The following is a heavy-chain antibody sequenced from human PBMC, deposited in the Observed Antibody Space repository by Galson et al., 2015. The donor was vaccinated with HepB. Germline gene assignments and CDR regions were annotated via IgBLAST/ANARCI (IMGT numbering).Heavy chain of an antibody. CDR3: ARDRDNWEAVAATHSYYYYGMDV. CDR2: IWYDGSNK. J-gene: IGHJ6*02. D-gene: IGHD2-15*01. CDR1: GFTFSSYG. V-gene: IGHV3-33*01. Sequence: SLRLSCAASGFTFSSYGMHWVRQAPGKGLEWVAVIWYDGSNKYYADSVKGRFTISRDNSKNTLYLQMNSLRAEDTAVYYCARDRDNWEAVAATHSYYYYGMDVWGQGTTVTVSS.